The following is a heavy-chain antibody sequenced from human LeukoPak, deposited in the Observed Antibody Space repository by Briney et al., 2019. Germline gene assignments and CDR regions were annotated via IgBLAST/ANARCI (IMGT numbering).Heavy chain of an antibody. V-gene: IGHV3-48*02. CDR3: ARGSGDY. Sequence: GGSLRLSCAASGFTFSSYSMNWVRQAPGKGLEWVSYISSSSTIYYADSVKGRFTISRDNAKNSLYLQMNSLRDEDTAVYYCARGSGDYWGQGTLVTVSS. CDR1: GFTFSSYS. CDR2: ISSSSTI. J-gene: IGHJ4*02.